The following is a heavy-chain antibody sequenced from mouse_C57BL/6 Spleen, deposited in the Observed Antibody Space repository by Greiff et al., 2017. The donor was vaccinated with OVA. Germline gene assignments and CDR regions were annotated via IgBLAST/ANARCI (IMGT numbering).Heavy chain of an antibody. J-gene: IGHJ4*01. CDR3: ARQENYGNYGVFYAMDY. D-gene: IGHD2-1*01. CDR1: GFTFSDYG. Sequence: EVKLMESGGGLVKPGGSLKLSCAASGFTFSDYGMHWVRQAPEKGLEWVAYISSGSSTIYYADTVKGRFTISRDNAKNTLFLQMTSLRSEDTAMYYCARQENYGNYGVFYAMDYWGQGTSVTVSS. CDR2: ISSGSSTI. V-gene: IGHV5-17*01.